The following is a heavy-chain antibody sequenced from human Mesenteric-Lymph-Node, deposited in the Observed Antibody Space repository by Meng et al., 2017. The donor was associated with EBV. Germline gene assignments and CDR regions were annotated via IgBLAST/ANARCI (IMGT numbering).Heavy chain of an antibody. CDR2: ISGTGRTI. CDR1: VFLFSDYY. V-gene: IGHV3-11*01. Sequence: GVAVGGCVKPGGSLRPPCASFVFLFSDYYMTWIRTAPGKGLEWVAHISGTGRTIYYAASVKGRFTISSDSAKNSLFLQMNNLRAEDTAVYYCARVVVGTFDNWGQGTLVTVSS. J-gene: IGHJ4*02. CDR3: ARVVVGTFDN. D-gene: IGHD2-21*01.